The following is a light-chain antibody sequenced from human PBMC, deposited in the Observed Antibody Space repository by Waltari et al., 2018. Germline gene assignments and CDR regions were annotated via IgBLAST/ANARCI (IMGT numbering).Light chain of an antibody. CDR2: GPF. Sequence: ELVLTQSPGTLSLSPGEGANPSCRHSQTLRTTDLAWYQQKPGKTPTLLIYGPFSRATGIPDRFTGSGSGTDFSLTISSLEPEDFATSYCQQYDISPLTFGGGTKLEIK. CDR1: QTLRTTD. CDR3: QQYDISPLT. V-gene: IGKV3-20*01. J-gene: IGKJ4*01.